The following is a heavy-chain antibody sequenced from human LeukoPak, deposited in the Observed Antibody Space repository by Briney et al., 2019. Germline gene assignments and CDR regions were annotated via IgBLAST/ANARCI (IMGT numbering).Heavy chain of an antibody. CDR2: ISAGSGST. V-gene: IGHV3-23*01. CDR3: AIHESSIPY. D-gene: IGHD1-26*01. J-gene: IGHJ4*02. CDR1: GLTFSNYA. Sequence: GRSLRLSCAASGLTFSNYAMTWVRQAPGNGQEWVSGISAGSGSTYYADSVKGRFTISRDNSKNTLYLQMSSLRAEDTAIYSCAIHESSIPYWGQGTLVTVSS.